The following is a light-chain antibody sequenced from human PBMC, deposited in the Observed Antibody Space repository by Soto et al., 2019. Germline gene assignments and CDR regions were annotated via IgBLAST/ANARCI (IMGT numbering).Light chain of an antibody. CDR3: QQYNHFPYT. J-gene: IGKJ2*01. CDR2: KTS. Sequence: DIQMTQSPSTLSASVGDRVTITCRASQSISVWSAWYQQKPGKAPKLLIYKTSTLESGVPSRFSGRGSGTEITLTISSLQADDFAPYYCQQYNHFPYTFGQGTKLEIK. V-gene: IGKV1-5*03. CDR1: QSISVW.